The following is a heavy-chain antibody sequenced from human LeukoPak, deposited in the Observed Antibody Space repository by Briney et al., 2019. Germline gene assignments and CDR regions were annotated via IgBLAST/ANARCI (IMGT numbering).Heavy chain of an antibody. D-gene: IGHD1-26*01. CDR1: GYTFTSYG. CDR2: ISASNGNT. Sequence: ASVKVSCKASGYTFTSYGISWVRQAPGQGLEWMGWISASNGNTNYAQKLQGRVTMTTDTSTSTAYMELRSLRSDDTAVYYCARESKYDGATSSLGFDYWGQGTLVTVSS. J-gene: IGHJ4*02. V-gene: IGHV1-18*01. CDR3: ARESKYDGATSSLGFDY.